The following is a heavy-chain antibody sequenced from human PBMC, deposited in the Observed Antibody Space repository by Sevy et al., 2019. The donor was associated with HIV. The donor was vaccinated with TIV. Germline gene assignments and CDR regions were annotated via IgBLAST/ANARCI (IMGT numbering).Heavy chain of an antibody. D-gene: IGHD1-1*01. Sequence: GESLKISCSASGFTFRCFSMHWVRQAPGKGLEWVAAIWYDGRTKQYADSVKGRFTISRDNSKNMLNLEMNSLRAEDTALYFCARDSARVIVPTAGFDSWGQGTVVTVSS. CDR3: ARDSARVIVPTAGFDS. J-gene: IGHJ5*01. CDR1: GFTFRCFS. CDR2: IWYDGRTK. V-gene: IGHV3-33*01.